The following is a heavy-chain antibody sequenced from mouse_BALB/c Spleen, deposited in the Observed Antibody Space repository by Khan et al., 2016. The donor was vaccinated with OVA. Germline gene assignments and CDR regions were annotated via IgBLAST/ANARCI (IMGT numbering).Heavy chain of an antibody. J-gene: IGHJ3*01. Sequence: VQLQQSGPELMKPGASVKISCKASGYSFSTYYIHWVTRSHGKTLEWIGYIDPYNGGSTYNQKFQGKATLTVDKSSSTAYMHLTSLTSEDSAVDYCARHGSTSWFAYWGQGTLVTVSA. CDR1: GYSFSTYY. D-gene: IGHD1-1*01. V-gene: IGHV1S135*01. CDR3: ARHGSTSWFAY. CDR2: IDPYNGGS.